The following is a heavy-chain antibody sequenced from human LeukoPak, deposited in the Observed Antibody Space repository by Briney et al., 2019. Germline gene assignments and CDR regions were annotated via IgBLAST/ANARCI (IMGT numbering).Heavy chain of an antibody. CDR2: ISGDGRTT. Sequence: GGPLRLSCAVSGFTFDTYWMHWVRQGPGKGLVWVSRISGDGRTTTYADCVTGRFTISRDNARNTLYMQMNSLRADDTAVYFCARGPSGGGFYVGDWWGQGTLVTVSS. V-gene: IGHV3-74*01. D-gene: IGHD1-26*01. J-gene: IGHJ4*02. CDR3: ARGPSGGGFYVGDW. CDR1: GFTFDTYW.